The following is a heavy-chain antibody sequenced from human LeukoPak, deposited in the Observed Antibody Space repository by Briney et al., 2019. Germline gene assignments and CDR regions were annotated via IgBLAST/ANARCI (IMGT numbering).Heavy chain of an antibody. CDR2: IYYSGST. V-gene: IGHV4-59*12. CDR3: ARDGSSGYYEGDY. Sequence: SETLSLTCTVSGGSISSYYWSWIRQPPGKGLEWIGYIYYSGSTNYNPSLKSRVTMSVDTSKNQFSLKLSSVTAADTAVYYCARDGSSGYYEGDYWGQGTLVTVSS. CDR1: GGSISSYY. J-gene: IGHJ4*02. D-gene: IGHD3-22*01.